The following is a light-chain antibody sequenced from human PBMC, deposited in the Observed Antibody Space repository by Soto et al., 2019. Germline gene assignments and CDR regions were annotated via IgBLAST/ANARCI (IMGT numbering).Light chain of an antibody. CDR3: QQYGDSPRT. Sequence: EIVLTQSPGTLSLSPGKRATLSCRASQSVSRNYLAWYQQRPGQAPSLLIYDAFNRATGIPDRFSGRGFGTDFTLTISRLEPEDFAVYYCQQYGDSPRTFGQGTKVDIK. V-gene: IGKV3-20*01. CDR1: QSVSRNY. J-gene: IGKJ1*01. CDR2: DAF.